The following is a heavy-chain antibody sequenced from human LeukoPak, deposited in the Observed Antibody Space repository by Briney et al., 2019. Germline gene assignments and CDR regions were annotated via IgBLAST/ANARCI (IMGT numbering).Heavy chain of an antibody. Sequence: SETLSLTCTVSGGSLSSYYWSWIRQPPGKGLEWIGYIYYSGSTNYNPSLKSRVTISVDTSKNQFSLKLSSVTAADTAVYYCARRGAARPGENYYYYMDVWGKGTTVTVSS. CDR2: IYYSGST. CDR3: ARRGAARPGENYYYYMDV. J-gene: IGHJ6*03. V-gene: IGHV4-59*01. CDR1: GGSLSSYY. D-gene: IGHD6-6*01.